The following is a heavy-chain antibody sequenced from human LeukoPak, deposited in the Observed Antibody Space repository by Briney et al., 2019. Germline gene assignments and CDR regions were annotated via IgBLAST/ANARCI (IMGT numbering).Heavy chain of an antibody. J-gene: IGHJ4*02. Sequence: SQTLSLTCAVSGGSISSGGYSWSWIRQPPGKGLEWIGYICHSGSTYYNPSLKSRVTISVDRSKNQFSLKLSSVTAADTAVYYCASMTTVPTGFDYWGQGTLVTVSS. CDR3: ASMTTVPTGFDY. CDR2: ICHSGST. V-gene: IGHV4-30-2*01. CDR1: GGSISSGGYS. D-gene: IGHD4-17*01.